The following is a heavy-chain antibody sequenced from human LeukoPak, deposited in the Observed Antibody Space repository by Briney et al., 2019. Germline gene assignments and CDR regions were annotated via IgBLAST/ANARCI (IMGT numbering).Heavy chain of an antibody. CDR3: ARGLSGYIGGFDI. V-gene: IGHV4-61*10. J-gene: IGHJ3*02. Sequence: PSETLSLTCTVSGGSISSGSYYWSWIRQPAGKGLEWIVYIYYSGSTNYNPSLKSRVTISVDTSKNQFSLKLSSVTAADTAVYYCARGLSGYIGGFDIWGQGTMVTVSS. CDR2: IYYSGST. D-gene: IGHD3-22*01. CDR1: GGSISSGSYY.